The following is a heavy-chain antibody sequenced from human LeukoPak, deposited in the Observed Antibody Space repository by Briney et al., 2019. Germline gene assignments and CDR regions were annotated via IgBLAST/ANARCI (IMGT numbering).Heavy chain of an antibody. Sequence: SVNVSCKASGGTFSSYAISWVRQAPGQGLEWMGRIIPILGIANYAQKFQGRVTITADKSTSTAYMELSSLRSEDTAVYYCARAGTEYYYDSSGYPDYWGQGTLVTVSS. D-gene: IGHD3-22*01. CDR2: IIPILGIA. CDR3: ARAGTEYYYDSSGYPDY. V-gene: IGHV1-69*04. CDR1: GGTFSSYA. J-gene: IGHJ4*02.